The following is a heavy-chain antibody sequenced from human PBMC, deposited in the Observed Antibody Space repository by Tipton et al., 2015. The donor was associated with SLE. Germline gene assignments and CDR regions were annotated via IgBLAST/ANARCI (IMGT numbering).Heavy chain of an antibody. CDR2: IYPGDSDT. Sequence: QLVQSGAEVKKPGESLKTSCRVSGYTFANFWIFWVRQTLEKGLEWMGFIYPGDSDTKYSPSFEGLVTISAYKSTSSACLLWSCLKVTDTAMYYCARPAPYFYGISGSSYLTCWGQGTPAT. CDR3: ARPAPYFYGISGSSYLTC. J-gene: IGHJ4*02. D-gene: IGHD3-22*01. CDR1: GYTFANFW. V-gene: IGHV5-51*01.